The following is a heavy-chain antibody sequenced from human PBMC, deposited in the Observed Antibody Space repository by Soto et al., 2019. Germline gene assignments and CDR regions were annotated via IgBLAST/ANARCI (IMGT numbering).Heavy chain of an antibody. V-gene: IGHV1-69*13. CDR3: ASKKSNYYDSSGPDYYYGMDV. J-gene: IGHJ6*02. Sequence: SVKVSGKASGGTFSSYAISWVRQAPGQGLEWMGGIIPIFGTANYAQKFQGRVTITADESTSTAYMELSSLRSEDTAVYYCASKKSNYYDSSGPDYYYGMDVWGQGTTVTVSS. D-gene: IGHD3-22*01. CDR2: IIPIFGTA. CDR1: GGTFSSYA.